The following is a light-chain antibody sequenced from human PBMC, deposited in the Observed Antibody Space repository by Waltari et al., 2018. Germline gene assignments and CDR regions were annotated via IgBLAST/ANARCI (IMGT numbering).Light chain of an antibody. Sequence: TCRASKGSSTWLAWYQQKPGKAPKLLIYKASRLESGVPSRFSGSGSGTEFTLTISSLQPDDFATYYCQQNNVFPWTFGQGTKVEIK. CDR3: QQNNVFPWT. V-gene: IGKV1-5*03. CDR1: KGSSTW. J-gene: IGKJ1*01. CDR2: KAS.